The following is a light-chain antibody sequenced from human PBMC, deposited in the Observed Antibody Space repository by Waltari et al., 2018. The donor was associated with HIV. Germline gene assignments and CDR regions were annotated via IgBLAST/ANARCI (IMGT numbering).Light chain of an antibody. CDR1: QSNLHSSRYNY. Sequence: DIVMTQSPLSLPVTPGEPASISCRSSQSNLHSSRYNYLSWYLRKTGQSPQLLIYLASNLSPGVPDSFNGNESGTNFTLQLSRVEAEDVGIYYCMQALQTPPTCGGGTNVEVK. CDR3: MQALQTPPT. V-gene: IGKV2-28*01. CDR2: LAS. J-gene: IGKJ4*01.